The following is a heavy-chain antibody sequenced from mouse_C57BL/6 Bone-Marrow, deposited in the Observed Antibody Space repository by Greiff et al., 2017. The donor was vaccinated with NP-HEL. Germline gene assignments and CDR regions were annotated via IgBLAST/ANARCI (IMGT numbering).Heavy chain of an antibody. D-gene: IGHD3-2*02. CDR2: IDPENGDT. CDR3: TSQGIYYAMDD. Sequence: EVQLQESGAELVRPGASVKLSCTASGFNITDDYMHWVKQRPEQGLEWIGWIDPENGDTEYASKFQGKATITADTSSNTAYLQLSSLTSEDTAVYYCTSQGIYYAMDDWGQGTSVTVSS. CDR1: GFNITDDY. V-gene: IGHV14-4*01. J-gene: IGHJ4*01.